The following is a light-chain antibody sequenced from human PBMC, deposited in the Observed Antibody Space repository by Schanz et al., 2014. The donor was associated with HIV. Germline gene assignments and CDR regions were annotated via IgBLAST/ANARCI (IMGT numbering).Light chain of an antibody. CDR2: GAS. Sequence: DIVLTQSPGTLSLSPGERATLSCRASQSVTSNYLAWYQQKPGQAPRLVIFGASSRATGIPDRFSGSGSGTDFTLTISRLEPEDFGVYYCQQYGSSSPISFGGGTKVEI. CDR3: QQYGSSSPIS. J-gene: IGKJ4*01. V-gene: IGKV3-20*01. CDR1: QSVTSNY.